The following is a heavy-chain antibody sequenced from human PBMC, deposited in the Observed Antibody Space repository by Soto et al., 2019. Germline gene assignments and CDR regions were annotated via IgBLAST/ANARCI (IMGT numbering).Heavy chain of an antibody. V-gene: IGHV1-3*05. CDR1: GYTFNTYA. CDR2: INAGNGNT. Sequence: QVQLVQSGAEEKKHGASVKVSCKASGYTFNTYAMHWVRQAPGQRLEWMGWINAGNGNTKYSQKFQGRVTITRDTSASTAYMDLSSLRSEDTAVYYSARGGPPIEYWGQGTLVTVSS. CDR3: ARGGPPIEY. D-gene: IGHD3-10*01. J-gene: IGHJ4*02.